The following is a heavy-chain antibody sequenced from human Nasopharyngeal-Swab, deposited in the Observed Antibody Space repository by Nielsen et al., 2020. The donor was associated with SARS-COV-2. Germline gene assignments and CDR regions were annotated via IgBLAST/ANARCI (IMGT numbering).Heavy chain of an antibody. V-gene: IGHV3-9*01. D-gene: IGHD3-3*01. CDR1: GFTFVAYA. J-gene: IGHJ3*02. CDR3: ARGYSYDFWSGYYAFDI. Sequence: GGSLRLSCAASGFTFVAYAMHWVRQAPGKGLEWVSVISWNSGSIGYADSVKGRFTISRDNAKNSLYLQMNSLRAEDTALYYCARGYSYDFWSGYYAFDIWGQGTMVTVSS. CDR2: ISWNSGSI.